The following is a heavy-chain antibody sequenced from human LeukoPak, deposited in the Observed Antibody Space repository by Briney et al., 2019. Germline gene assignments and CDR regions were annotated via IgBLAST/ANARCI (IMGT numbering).Heavy chain of an antibody. CDR3: ARDQYYYDSLDAFDI. V-gene: IGHV3-48*03. J-gene: IGHJ3*02. CDR1: GFTFSSYA. CDR2: ISSSGSTI. D-gene: IGHD3-22*01. Sequence: PGGSLRLSCAASGFTFSSYAMNWVRQAPGKGLEWVSYISSSGSTIYYADSVKGRFTISRDNAKNSLYLQMNSLRAEDTAVYYCARDQYYYDSLDAFDIWGQGTMVTVSS.